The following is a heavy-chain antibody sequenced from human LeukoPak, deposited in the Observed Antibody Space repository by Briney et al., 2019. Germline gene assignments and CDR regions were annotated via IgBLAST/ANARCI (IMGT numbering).Heavy chain of an antibody. V-gene: IGHV1-69*01. CDR3: ARGTYNSGWCSDY. CDR2: IIPIFGTA. Sequence: SSVKVSCKASGGTFGSYAISWVRQAPGQGLEWMGGIIPIFGTANYAQKFQGRVTITADESTSTAYMELSSLRSEDTAVYYCARGTYNSGWCSDYWGQGTLVTVSS. J-gene: IGHJ4*02. D-gene: IGHD6-19*01. CDR1: GGTFGSYA.